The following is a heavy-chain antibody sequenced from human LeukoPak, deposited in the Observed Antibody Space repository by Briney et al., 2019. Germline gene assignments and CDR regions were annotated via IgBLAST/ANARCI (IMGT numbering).Heavy chain of an antibody. CDR2: ISYDGSNK. Sequence: PGGPLSLSGAAGGFTFSSYAMHWVRQAPGKGLEWGAVISYDGSNKYYADSEKGRFTISRDNSKNTLYLQMNSLRAEDTAVYYCARGLVAADEYFDYWGQGTLVTVSS. CDR1: GFTFSSYA. J-gene: IGHJ4*02. V-gene: IGHV3-30*04. D-gene: IGHD2-15*01. CDR3: ARGLVAADEYFDY.